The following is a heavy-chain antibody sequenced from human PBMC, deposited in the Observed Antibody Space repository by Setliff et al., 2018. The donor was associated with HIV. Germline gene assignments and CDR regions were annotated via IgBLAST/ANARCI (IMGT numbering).Heavy chain of an antibody. CDR1: GYTFISYG. D-gene: IGHD4-17*01. CDR3: ARVIDYGVLYWSYYMDV. Sequence: ASVKVSCQASGYTFISYGITWVRQAPGQGLEWMGWISAYNGNTNYAQKLQGRVTMTTDTSTSTAYMELRSLRSDDTAVYYCARVIDYGVLYWSYYMDVWGKGTTVTVSS. CDR2: ISAYNGNT. V-gene: IGHV1-18*01. J-gene: IGHJ6*03.